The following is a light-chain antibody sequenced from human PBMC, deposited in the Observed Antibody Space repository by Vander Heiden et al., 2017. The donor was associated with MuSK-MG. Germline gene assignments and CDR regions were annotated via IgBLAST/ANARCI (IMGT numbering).Light chain of an antibody. J-gene: IGKJ2*01. Sequence: DVQMTQSPSSLSASVGDRVTITCRASQSIPRYLNWYQQKPGKAPKVVIYSTSSLQSGVQSRFSGSGYGSGTDFTLTISSLQPEDFATYYCQQSDSTPYTFGQGTKLEIK. V-gene: IGKV1-39*01. CDR1: QSIPRY. CDR3: QQSDSTPYT. CDR2: STS.